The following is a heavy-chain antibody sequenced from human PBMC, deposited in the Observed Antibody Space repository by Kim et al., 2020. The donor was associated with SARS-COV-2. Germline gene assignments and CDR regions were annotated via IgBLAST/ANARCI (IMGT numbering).Heavy chain of an antibody. J-gene: IGHJ4*02. V-gene: IGHV3-23*01. CDR3: AKAIVLRYFDWLPPLGGDYFDY. CDR2: SSGSGGST. CDR1: GFTFSSYA. Sequence: GGSLRLSCAASGFTFSSYAMSWVRQAPGKGLEWVSASSGSGGSTYYADSVKGRFTISRDNTKNTLYLQMNSLRAEDTAVYYCAKAIVLRYFDWLPPLGGDYFDYWGQGTLVTVSS. D-gene: IGHD3-9*01.